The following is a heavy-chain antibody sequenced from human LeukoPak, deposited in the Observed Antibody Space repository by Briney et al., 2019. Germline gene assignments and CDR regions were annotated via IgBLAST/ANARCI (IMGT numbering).Heavy chain of an antibody. J-gene: IGHJ4*02. CDR2: IYYSGST. CDR1: GGSISSGDYD. D-gene: IGHD2-21*01. CDR3: ASGGGADY. V-gene: IGHV4-30-4*08. Sequence: SETLSLTCTVSGGSISSGDYDSSWIRQPPGKGLEWIGYIYYSGSTYYNPSLKSRVTISVDTSKNQFSLKLSSVTAADTAVYYCASGGGADYWGQGTLVTVSS.